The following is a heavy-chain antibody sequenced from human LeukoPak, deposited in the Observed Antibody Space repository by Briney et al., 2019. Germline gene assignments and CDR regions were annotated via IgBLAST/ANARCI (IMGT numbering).Heavy chain of an antibody. J-gene: IGHJ4*02. V-gene: IGHV3-30*02. CDR2: IRFDGGNK. D-gene: IGHD6-25*01. CDR1: GFTFSSCG. Sequence: PGGSLRLSCAASGFTFSSCGMHWVRQAPGKGLEWVAFIRFDGGNKYYADSVKGRFTISRDNAKSSLYLQMNSLRVEDTAVYYCARDPSAGSESWGQGTLVTVSS. CDR3: ARDPSAGSES.